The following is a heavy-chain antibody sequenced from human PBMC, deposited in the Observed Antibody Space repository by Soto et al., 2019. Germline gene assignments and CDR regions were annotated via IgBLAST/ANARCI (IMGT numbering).Heavy chain of an antibody. J-gene: IGHJ6*02. CDR1: GFTVSSNY. CDR2: IYSGGST. V-gene: IGHV3-66*04. Sequence: AGGSLRLSCAASGFTVSSNYMSWVRQAPGKGLEWVSVIYSGGSTYYADSVKGRFTISRDNSKNTLYLQMNSLRAEDTAVYYCARPLPEGRYYYYGMDVWGQGTTVTVSS. CDR3: ARPLPEGRYYYYGMDV.